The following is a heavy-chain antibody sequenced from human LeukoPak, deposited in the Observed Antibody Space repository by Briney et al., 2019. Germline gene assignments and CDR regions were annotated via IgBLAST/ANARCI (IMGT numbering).Heavy chain of an antibody. V-gene: IGHV3-23*01. Sequence: GGSLRLSCAASGFTFSSYAMSWVRQAPGKGLEWVSAISGSGGSTYYADSVKGRFTISRDNSKNTLYLQMNSLRAEDTAVYYCAKKPWIQLWSPFDYWGQEPWSPSPQ. D-gene: IGHD5-18*01. CDR2: ISGSGGST. CDR1: GFTFSSYA. J-gene: IGHJ4*01. CDR3: AKKPWIQLWSPFDY.